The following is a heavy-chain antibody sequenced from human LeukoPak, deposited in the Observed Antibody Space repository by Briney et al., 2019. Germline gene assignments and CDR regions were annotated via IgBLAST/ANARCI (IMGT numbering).Heavy chain of an antibody. CDR2: INPKSGGT. CDR1: GYTFTGYY. D-gene: IGHD5-12*01. V-gene: IGHV1-2*02. Sequence: GASVTVSCKASGYTFTGYYMHWVRQAPGQGLEWLGWINPKSGGTNYAQKFQGRVTMTRDTSISTAYMELSRLRSDDMAVYYCARDYRGISDWFDPWGQGTLVTVSS. CDR3: ARDYRGISDWFDP. J-gene: IGHJ5*02.